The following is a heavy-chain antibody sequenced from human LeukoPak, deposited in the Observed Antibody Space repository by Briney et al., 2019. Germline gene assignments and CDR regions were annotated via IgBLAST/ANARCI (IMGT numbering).Heavy chain of an antibody. V-gene: IGHV1-69*04. J-gene: IGHJ4*02. CDR3: ALTTGTHYYDSSGYPVVVDY. CDR1: GGTFSSYA. Sequence: SVKVSCKASGGTFSSYAISWVRQAPGQGLEWMGRIIPILGIANYAQKFQGRVTITADKSTGTAYMELSSLRSEDTAVYYCALTTGTHYYDSSGYPVVVDYWGQGTLVTVSS. CDR2: IIPILGIA. D-gene: IGHD3-22*01.